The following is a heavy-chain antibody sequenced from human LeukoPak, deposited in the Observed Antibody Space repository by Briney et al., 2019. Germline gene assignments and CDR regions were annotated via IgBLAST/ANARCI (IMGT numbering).Heavy chain of an antibody. V-gene: IGHV4-39*01. J-gene: IGHJ4*02. Sequence: PSETLSLTCAVSGGSISSSSYYWGWIRQPPGKGLEWIGSIYYSGSTYYNPSLKSRVTISVDTSKNQFSLKLSSVTAADTAVYYCARPYYDSSGYYYPYYFDYWGQGTLVTVSS. D-gene: IGHD3-22*01. CDR3: ARPYYDSSGYYYPYYFDY. CDR2: IYYSGST. CDR1: GGSISSSSYY.